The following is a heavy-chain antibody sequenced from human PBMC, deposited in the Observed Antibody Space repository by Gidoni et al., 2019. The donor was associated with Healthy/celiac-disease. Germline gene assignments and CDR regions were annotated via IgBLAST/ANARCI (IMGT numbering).Heavy chain of an antibody. CDR2: IYYSGST. CDR1: GGSISSGGYY. Sequence: QVQLQESGPGLVKPSQTLSLTCTVSGGSISSGGYYWSWIRQHPGKGLEWIGYIYYSGSTYYNPSLKSRVTISVDTSKNQFSLKLSSVTAADTAVYYCARDYPGSSWYEMAFDIWGQGTMVTVSS. CDR3: ARDYPGSSWYEMAFDI. D-gene: IGHD6-13*01. V-gene: IGHV4-31*03. J-gene: IGHJ3*02.